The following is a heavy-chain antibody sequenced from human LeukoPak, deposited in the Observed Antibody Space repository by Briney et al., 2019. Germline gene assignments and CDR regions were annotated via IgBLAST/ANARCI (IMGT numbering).Heavy chain of an antibody. CDR3: ARGRGSGHKENWFDP. CDR2: MNPNSGNT. V-gene: IGHV1-8*01. J-gene: IGHJ5*02. Sequence: ASVKVSCKASGYTFTTYDFNWVRQPTGQGLEWMGWMNPNSGNTGYTQKFQGRVTMTRNTSISTAYMELSSLRSEDTAVYYCARGRGSGHKENWFDPWGQGTLVTVPS. CDR1: GYTFTTYD. D-gene: IGHD6-19*01.